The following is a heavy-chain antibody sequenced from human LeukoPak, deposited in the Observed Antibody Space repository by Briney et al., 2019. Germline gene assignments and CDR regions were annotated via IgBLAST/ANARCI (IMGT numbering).Heavy chain of an antibody. D-gene: IGHD2-15*01. Sequence: GASVKVSCKASGYTFTGYYMHWVRQAPGQGPEWMGWINPNSGGTDYAQKLQGRVTMTRDTSINTAYMEVISLRPDDTAVYYCARGRYCSDGNCYHNWFDPWGQGTLVIVSS. CDR1: GYTFTGYY. CDR3: ARGRYCSDGNCYHNWFDP. J-gene: IGHJ5*02. CDR2: INPNSGGT. V-gene: IGHV1-2*02.